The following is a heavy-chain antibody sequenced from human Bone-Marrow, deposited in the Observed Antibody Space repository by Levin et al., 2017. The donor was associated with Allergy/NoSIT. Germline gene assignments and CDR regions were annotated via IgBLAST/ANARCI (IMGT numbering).Heavy chain of an antibody. CDR2: ISVYNGNI. J-gene: IGHJ6*02. D-gene: IGHD2-2*01. CDR1: GYSFTSYP. CDR3: ARGAPAAHYGMDV. Sequence: GESLKISCKASGYSFTSYPISWVRQAPGQGLEWMGWISVYNGNINYAQKFQGRVTVTTDTSTSTAHMELRSLRSDDTAVYFCARGAPAAHYGMDVWGQGTTVIVSS. V-gene: IGHV1-18*01.